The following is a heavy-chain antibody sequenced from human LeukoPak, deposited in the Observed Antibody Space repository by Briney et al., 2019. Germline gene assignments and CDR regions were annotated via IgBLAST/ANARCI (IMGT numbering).Heavy chain of an antibody. CDR1: GGSLRSGDYY. V-gene: IGHV4-31*03. D-gene: IGHD4-17*01. CDR3: ARTESGDYIRDFDY. Sequence: SETLSLTCTVSGGSLRSGDYYWSWIRQPPGKGLEWIGYIHYSGSTFYNPSLKSRLTISVDTSKDQFSLRLNSVTAADTAVYYCARTESGDYIRDFDYWGQGTLVTVSS. CDR2: IHYSGST. J-gene: IGHJ4*02.